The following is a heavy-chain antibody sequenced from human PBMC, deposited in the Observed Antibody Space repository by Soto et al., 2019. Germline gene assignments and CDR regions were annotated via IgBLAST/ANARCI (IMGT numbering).Heavy chain of an antibody. J-gene: IGHJ4*02. CDR3: AREGGSYDFDY. Sequence: EVQLVESGGGLVQPGGSLRLSCAASGFTFSSYALHWVRQAPGKGLEYVSTISRNGGSTYNANSVKGRFTISRDNSKNTLYLQMGSLSTEEMAVYYCAREGGSYDFDYCGQGTLVTVSS. CDR1: GFTFSSYA. D-gene: IGHD1-26*01. CDR2: ISRNGGST. V-gene: IGHV3-64*01.